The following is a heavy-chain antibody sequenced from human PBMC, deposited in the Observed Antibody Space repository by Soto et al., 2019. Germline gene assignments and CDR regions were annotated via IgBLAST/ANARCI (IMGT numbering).Heavy chain of an antibody. CDR1: GYSFTSYW. Sequence: QARKISCKGSGYSFTSYWISWVRQMPGKGLEWMGRIDPSDSYTNYSPSFQGHVTISADKSISTAYLQWSSLKASDTAMYYCACFQAGSGDNDDPFYYRGRRSSDIVSS. D-gene: IGHD1-1*01. J-gene: IGHJ4*01. CDR3: ACFQAGSGDNDDPFYY. CDR2: IDPSDSYT. V-gene: IGHV5-10-1*01.